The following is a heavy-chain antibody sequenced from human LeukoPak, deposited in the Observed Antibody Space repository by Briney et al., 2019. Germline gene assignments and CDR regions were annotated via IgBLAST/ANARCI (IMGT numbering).Heavy chain of an antibody. CDR3: AKELSRAAAQTYFDY. Sequence: ASVKVSCKASGYTFTSYGISWVRQAPGQGLEWMGWISAYNGNTNYAQKLQGRVTMTTDTSTSTAYMGLRSLRSDDTAVYYCAKELSRAAAQTYFDYWGQGTLVTVSS. CDR1: GYTFTSYG. V-gene: IGHV1-18*01. CDR2: ISAYNGNT. D-gene: IGHD6-13*01. J-gene: IGHJ4*02.